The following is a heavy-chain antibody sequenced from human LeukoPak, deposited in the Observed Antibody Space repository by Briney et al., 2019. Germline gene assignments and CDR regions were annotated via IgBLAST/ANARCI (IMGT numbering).Heavy chain of an antibody. CDR1: GFTVSSDY. Sequence: GGSLRLSCAASGFTVSSDYMSWVRQAPGKGLEWVSVIYSGGSTYYADSVKGRFTISRDNSKNTLYLQMNSLRAEDTAVYYCARDHVGAFDIWGQGTMVTVSS. CDR3: ARDHVGAFDI. J-gene: IGHJ3*02. CDR2: IYSGGST. V-gene: IGHV3-66*01.